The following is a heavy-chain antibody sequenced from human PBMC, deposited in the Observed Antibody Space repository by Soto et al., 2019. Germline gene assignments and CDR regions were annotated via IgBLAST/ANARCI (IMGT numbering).Heavy chain of an antibody. Sequence: PSETLSLTCTVSGGSISSYYWSWIRQPPGKGLEFIGYLYYTGSTNYNPSFKSRVTISLDTSKNQFSLKLSSVTAADTAVYYCARRGSSSWYGYWGQGTLVTVSS. J-gene: IGHJ4*02. V-gene: IGHV4-59*08. CDR3: ARRGSSSWYGY. CDR2: LYYTGST. CDR1: GGSISSYY. D-gene: IGHD6-13*01.